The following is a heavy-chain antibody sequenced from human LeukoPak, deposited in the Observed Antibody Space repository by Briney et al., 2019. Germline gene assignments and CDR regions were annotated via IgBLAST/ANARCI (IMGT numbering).Heavy chain of an antibody. CDR2: ISTSGSS. J-gene: IGHJ6*03. Sequence: PSETLSLTCTVSGGSISSDYGSWTRQPAGKGLEWIGRISTSGSSNYNPSLKSRVTTSVDTSKNQFSLNLRSVTAADTAVYYCARGRSGYYYMDVGGKGTTVTVSS. D-gene: IGHD3-10*01. CDR3: ARGRSGYYYMDV. V-gene: IGHV4-4*07. CDR1: GGSISSDY.